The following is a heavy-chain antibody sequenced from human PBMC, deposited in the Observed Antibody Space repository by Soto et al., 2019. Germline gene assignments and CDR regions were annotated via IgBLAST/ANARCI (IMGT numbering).Heavy chain of an antibody. CDR2: IIPILGIA. CDR1: GGTFSSYT. CDR3: ARDARSSFDWFDP. J-gene: IGHJ5*02. Sequence: QVQLVQSGAEVKKPGSSVKVSCKASGGTFSSYTISWERQAPGQRLEWMGRIIPILGIANYAQKFQGRVTITADKSTSTAYMELSILRSEDTSVYYCARDARSSFDWFDPWGQGTLVTVSS. V-gene: IGHV1-69*08.